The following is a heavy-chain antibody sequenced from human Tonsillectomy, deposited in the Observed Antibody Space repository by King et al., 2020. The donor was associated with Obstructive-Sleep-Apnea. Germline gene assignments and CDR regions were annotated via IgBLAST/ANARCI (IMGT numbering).Heavy chain of an antibody. D-gene: IGHD6-13*01. J-gene: IGHJ4*02. CDR2: TFYRSKWYN. CDR1: GDSVSSNSAA. CDR3: ARDGEGYSSSWYGSLNFDF. V-gene: IGHV6-1*01. Sequence: VQLQQSGPGLVKPSQTLSLTCAISGDSVSSNSAAWNWIRQSPSRGLEWLGRTFYRSKWYNDYAVSVKSRITINPDTSKNQFSLQLHSVTPEDTAVYYCARDGEGYSSSWYGSLNFDFWGQGTLVTVSS.